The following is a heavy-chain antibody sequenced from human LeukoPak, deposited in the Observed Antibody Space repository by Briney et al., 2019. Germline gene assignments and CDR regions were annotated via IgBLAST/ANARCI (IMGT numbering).Heavy chain of an antibody. CDR2: INPNSGGT. V-gene: IGHV1-2*02. CDR1: GYTFTGYY. D-gene: IGHD1-1*01. Sequence: ASVKVSCKASGYTFTGYYMHWVRQAPGQGLEWMGWINPNSGGTNYAQKFQGRVTMTRGTSISTAYMELSRLRSDDTAVYYCAIRSDPYNWNDADAFDIWGQGTMVTVSS. J-gene: IGHJ3*02. CDR3: AIRSDPYNWNDADAFDI.